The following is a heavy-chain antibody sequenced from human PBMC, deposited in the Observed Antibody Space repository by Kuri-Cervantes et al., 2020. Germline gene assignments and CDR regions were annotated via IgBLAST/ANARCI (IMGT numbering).Heavy chain of an antibody. CDR1: GFTFSSYW. J-gene: IGHJ4*02. V-gene: IGHV3-74*01. CDR2: INSDGSSI. Sequence: GGSLRLSCAASGFTFSSYWMHWVRQAPGKGLVWVSRINSDGSSISYADSVKGRFTISRDNAKNSLFLQMNSLRAEDTAVYYCATIIVGAPYYFDYWGQGTLVTVSS. CDR3: ATIIVGAPYYFDY. D-gene: IGHD1-26*01.